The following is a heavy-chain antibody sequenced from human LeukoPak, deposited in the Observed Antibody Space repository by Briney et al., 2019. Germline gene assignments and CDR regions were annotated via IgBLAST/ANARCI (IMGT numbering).Heavy chain of an antibody. CDR2: IYYSGST. V-gene: IGHV4-59*01. D-gene: IGHD3-22*01. J-gene: IGHJ4*02. CDR3: ARLGDYYDSRIDY. Sequence: SVTLSLTCTVSGGSISSYYWSWIRQPPGKGLEWIGYIYYSGSTNYNPSLKSRVTISVDTSKNQFSLKLSSVTAADTAVYYCARLGDYYDSRIDYWGQGTLVTVSS. CDR1: GGSISSYY.